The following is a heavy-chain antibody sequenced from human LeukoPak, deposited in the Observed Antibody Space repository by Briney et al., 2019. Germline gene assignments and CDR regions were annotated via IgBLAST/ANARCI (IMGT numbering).Heavy chain of an antibody. V-gene: IGHV4-34*01. J-gene: IGHJ4*02. D-gene: IGHD5-18*01. Sequence: SETLSLTCAVYGGSFSGYYWSWIRQPPGKGLEWIGEINHSGSTNYNPSLKSRVTISVDTSKNQFSLKLSSVTAADTAAYYCARGWYSYGFYWGQGTLVTVSS. CDR3: ARGWYSYGFY. CDR2: INHSGST. CDR1: GGSFSGYY.